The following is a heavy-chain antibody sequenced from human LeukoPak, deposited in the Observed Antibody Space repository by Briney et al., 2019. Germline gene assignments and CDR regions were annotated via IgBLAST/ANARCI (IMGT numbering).Heavy chain of an antibody. D-gene: IGHD1-1*01. Sequence: SETLSLTCTVSGGSIGSHYWAWTRQPPGTGLEWIGSIYYSGTTYYNPSLKSRVTISLGTSKNQFSLRLTSVTAADTAMYYCARGRNDFDYWGQGTLVTVSS. CDR1: GGSIGSHY. CDR3: ARGRNDFDY. CDR2: IYYSGTT. V-gene: IGHV4-39*07. J-gene: IGHJ4*02.